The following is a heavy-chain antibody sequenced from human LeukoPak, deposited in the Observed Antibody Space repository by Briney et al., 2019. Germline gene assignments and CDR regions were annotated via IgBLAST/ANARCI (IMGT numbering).Heavy chain of an antibody. V-gene: IGHV1-18*04. CDR1: GYTFTVYY. CDR3: ARGRQWSRMSFDY. CDR2: ISAYNGNT. D-gene: IGHD6-19*01. Sequence: ASVTVSCTASGYTFTVYYMHWVRQAPGQGLEWMGWISAYNGNTNYAQKLQGRVTMTTDTSTSTAYMELRSLRSDDTAVYYCARGRQWSRMSFDYWGQGTLVTVSS. J-gene: IGHJ4*02.